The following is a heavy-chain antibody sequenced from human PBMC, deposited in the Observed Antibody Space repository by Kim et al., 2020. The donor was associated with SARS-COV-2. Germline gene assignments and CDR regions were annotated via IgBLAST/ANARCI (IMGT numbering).Heavy chain of an antibody. CDR1: GFTFSSYA. D-gene: IGHD3-22*01. J-gene: IGHJ3*02. CDR2: ISYDGSNK. CDR3: ASFSDSSGYSAPNAFDI. Sequence: GGSLRRSCAASGFTFSSYAMHWVRQAPGKGLEWVAVISYDGSNKYYADSVKGRFTISRDNSKNTLYLQMNSLRAEDTAVYYCASFSDSSGYSAPNAFDI. V-gene: IGHV3-30*04.